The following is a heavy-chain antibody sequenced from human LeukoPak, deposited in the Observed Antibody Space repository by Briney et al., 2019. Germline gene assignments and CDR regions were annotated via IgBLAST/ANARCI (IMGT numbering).Heavy chain of an antibody. D-gene: IGHD3-22*01. CDR1: GFTFDDFA. Sequence: GGSLRLSYAASGFTFDDFAMHWVRQAPGKGLEWVSLISGDAGTTHYAGSVKGRFTISRDNSKNSLHLQMNSLRTEDTALYYCAKDLFYSSAHYYVFDFDYWGQGTLVTVSS. J-gene: IGHJ4*02. CDR3: AKDLFYSSAHYYVFDFDY. CDR2: ISGDAGTT. V-gene: IGHV3-43*02.